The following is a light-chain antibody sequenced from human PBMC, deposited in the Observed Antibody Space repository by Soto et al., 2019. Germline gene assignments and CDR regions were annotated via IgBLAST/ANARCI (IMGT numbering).Light chain of an antibody. V-gene: IGLV2-14*01. CDR2: EVS. CDR1: SSDIGGYNY. CDR3: SSYASSITYV. J-gene: IGLJ1*01. Sequence: QSVLTQPASVSGSPGQSITISCTGSSSDIGGYNYVSWYQQHPGKVPKLMIYEVSNRPSGVSFRFSGSKSGNTASPTISGLQAEDEADYYCSSYASSITYVFGTGTKV.